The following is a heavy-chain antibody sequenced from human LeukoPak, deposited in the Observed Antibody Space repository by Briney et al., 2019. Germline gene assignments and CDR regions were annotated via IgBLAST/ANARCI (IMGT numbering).Heavy chain of an antibody. J-gene: IGHJ5*02. Sequence: SETLSLTCAVYGGSFSGYYWSWIRQPPGKGLEWIGEINHSGSTNYNPSLKSRVTISVDTSKNQFSLKLSSVTAADTAVYYCARHRSGYGGWFDPWGQGTLVTVSS. CDR3: ARHRSGYGGWFDP. V-gene: IGHV4-34*01. D-gene: IGHD5-12*01. CDR2: INHSGST. CDR1: GGSFSGYY.